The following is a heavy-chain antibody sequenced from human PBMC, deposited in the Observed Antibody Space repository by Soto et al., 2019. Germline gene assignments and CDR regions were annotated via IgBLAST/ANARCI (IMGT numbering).Heavy chain of an antibody. V-gene: IGHV4-31*03. Sequence: SETLSLTCTVSSGSISSGDYFWTWIRQRPGKGLEWIGYISSSGSTYYNPSLMSRLTISVDSSVNQFSLNLSSVTAADTAVYYCARGSFSSSSSWFDPWGQGTLVTVSS. D-gene: IGHD6-6*01. J-gene: IGHJ5*02. CDR2: ISSSGST. CDR3: ARGSFSSSSSWFDP. CDR1: SGSISSGDYF.